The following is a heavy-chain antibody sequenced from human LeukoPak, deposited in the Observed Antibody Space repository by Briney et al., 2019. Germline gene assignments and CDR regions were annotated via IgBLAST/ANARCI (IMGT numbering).Heavy chain of an antibody. CDR3: ARDTLGGSYYYGASYYYYYYGMDV. CDR2: IIPIFGTV. D-gene: IGHD3-10*01. Sequence: ASVKVSCKASGGTFSSYAISWVRQAPGQGLEWMGGIIPIFGTVNYAQKFQGRVTITADESTSTAYMELSSLRSEDTAVYYCARDTLGGSYYYGASYYYYYYGMDVWGQGTTVTVSS. CDR1: GGTFSSYA. J-gene: IGHJ6*02. V-gene: IGHV1-69*13.